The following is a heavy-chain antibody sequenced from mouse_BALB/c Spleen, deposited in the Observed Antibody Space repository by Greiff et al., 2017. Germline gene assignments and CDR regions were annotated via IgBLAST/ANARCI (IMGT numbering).Heavy chain of an antibody. Sequence: DVMLVESGGGLVQPGGSRKLSCAASGFTFSSFGMHWVRQAPEKGLEWVAYISSGSSTIYYADTVKGRFTISRDNPKNTLFLQMTSLRSEDTAMYYCAVYDSYAMDYWGQGTSVTVSS. CDR1: GFTFSSFG. J-gene: IGHJ4*01. CDR2: ISSGSSTI. CDR3: AVYDSYAMDY. V-gene: IGHV5-17*02. D-gene: IGHD1-3*01.